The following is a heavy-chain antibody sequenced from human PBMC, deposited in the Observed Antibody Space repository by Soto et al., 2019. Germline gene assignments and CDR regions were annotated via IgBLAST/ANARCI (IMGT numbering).Heavy chain of an antibody. Sequence: SGPTLVNPTQTLTLTCTFSGFSLSTSGMCVSWIRQPPGRALEWLARIDWDNDKYYSTSLKTRLTISKDTSKNQVVLTMTNMDPVDTATYYCARIRHSTSSIDYWGQGTLVPVSS. V-gene: IGHV2-70*11. D-gene: IGHD6-6*01. J-gene: IGHJ4*02. CDR3: ARIRHSTSSIDY. CDR1: GFSLSTSGMC. CDR2: IDWDNDK.